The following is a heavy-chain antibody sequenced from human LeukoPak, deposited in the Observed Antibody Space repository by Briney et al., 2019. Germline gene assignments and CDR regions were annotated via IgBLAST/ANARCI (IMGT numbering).Heavy chain of an antibody. CDR3: ARDPLATITDPFHFDY. CDR2: ISGSGGST. V-gene: IGHV3-23*01. CDR1: GFTFSSYA. Sequence: PGGSLRLSCAASGFTFSSYAMSWVRQAPEKGLEWVSAISGSGGSTYYADSVKGRFTISRDNSKNTLYLQMNSLRAEDTAVYYCARDPLATITDPFHFDYWGQGTLVTVSS. J-gene: IGHJ4*02. D-gene: IGHD5-12*01.